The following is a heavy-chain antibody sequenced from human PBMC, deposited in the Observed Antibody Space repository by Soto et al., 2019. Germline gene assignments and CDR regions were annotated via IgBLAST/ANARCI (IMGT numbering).Heavy chain of an antibody. J-gene: IGHJ4*02. CDR1: GFTFSSYA. Sequence: GGSLRLSCAASGFTFSSYAMSWVRQAPGKGLEWVSAISGSGGSTYYADSVKGRFTISRDNSKNTLYLQMNSLRAEDTAVYYCAKDLVIAVAGTGDYFDYWGQGTLVTVSS. V-gene: IGHV3-23*01. CDR2: ISGSGGST. CDR3: AKDLVIAVAGTGDYFDY. D-gene: IGHD6-19*01.